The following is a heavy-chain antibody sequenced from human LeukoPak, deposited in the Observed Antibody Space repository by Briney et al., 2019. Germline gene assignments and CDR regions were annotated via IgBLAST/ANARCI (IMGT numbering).Heavy chain of an antibody. Sequence: GESLKISCKGSGYRFTTYWTGWVRQMPGKGLEWTGIIYPGDSDTTYSPSFQGQAIMSVDKSISTAYLQWSSLKASDTAMYYCARHLVVGSWVDYWGQGTLVTVSS. CDR2: IYPGDSDT. J-gene: IGHJ4*02. CDR3: ARHLVVGSWVDY. V-gene: IGHV5-51*01. CDR1: GYRFTTYW. D-gene: IGHD6-13*01.